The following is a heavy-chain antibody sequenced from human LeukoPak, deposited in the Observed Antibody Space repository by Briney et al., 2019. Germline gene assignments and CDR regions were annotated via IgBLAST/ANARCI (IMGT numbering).Heavy chain of an antibody. D-gene: IGHD3-22*01. J-gene: IGHJ5*02. CDR3: ARATYYYDSSGYYYAEVVNWFDP. V-gene: IGHV1-18*01. Sequence: ASVTVSCKASGYTFTSYGISWVRQAPGQGLEWMGWISAYNGNTNYAQKLQGRVTMTTDTSTSTAYMELRSLRSDDTAVYYCARATYYYDSSGYYYAEVVNWFDPWGQGTLVTVSS. CDR1: GYTFTSYG. CDR2: ISAYNGNT.